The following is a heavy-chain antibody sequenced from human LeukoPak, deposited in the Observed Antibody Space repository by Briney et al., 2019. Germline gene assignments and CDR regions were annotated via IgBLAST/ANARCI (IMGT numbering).Heavy chain of an antibody. V-gene: IGHV3-23*01. CDR3: AKDLWEGLPYYFDY. CDR2: ISASGGST. J-gene: IGHJ4*02. Sequence: GGSLRLSCAASGFTFSSYAMSWVRQAPGKGLEWVSTISASGGSTFYADSVKGRFTISRDNSKNTLYLQVNSLRAGDTAVYYCAKDLWEGLPYYFDYWGQGTLVTVSS. CDR1: GFTFSSYA. D-gene: IGHD1-26*01.